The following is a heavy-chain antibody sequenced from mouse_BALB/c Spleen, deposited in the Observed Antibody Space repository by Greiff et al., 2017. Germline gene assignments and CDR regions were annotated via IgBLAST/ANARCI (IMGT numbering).Heavy chain of an antibody. V-gene: IGHV1-54*01. J-gene: IGHJ4*01. CDR3: AQTARATRAMDY. CDR1: GYAFTNYL. Sequence: VQLQQSGAELVGPGTSVKVSCKASGYAFTNYLIEWVKQRPGQGLEWIGVINPGSGGTNYNEKFKGKATLTADKSSSTAYMQLSSLTSDDSAVYFCAQTARATRAMDYWGQGTSVTVSS. D-gene: IGHD3-2*01. CDR2: INPGSGGT.